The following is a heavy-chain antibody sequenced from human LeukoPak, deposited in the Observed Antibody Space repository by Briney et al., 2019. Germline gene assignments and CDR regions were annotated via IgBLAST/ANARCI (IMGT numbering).Heavy chain of an antibody. V-gene: IGHV4-59*01. CDR1: GGSSSSYY. J-gene: IGHJ4*02. CDR3: ARSYGSSWYSLAFDY. D-gene: IGHD6-13*01. CDR2: IYYSGST. Sequence: SETLSLTCTVSGGSSSSYYWSWIRQPPGKGLVWIGYIYYSGSTNYNPSLKSRVTISVDTSKNQFSLKLSSVTAADTAVYYCARSYGSSWYSLAFDYWGQGTLVTVSS.